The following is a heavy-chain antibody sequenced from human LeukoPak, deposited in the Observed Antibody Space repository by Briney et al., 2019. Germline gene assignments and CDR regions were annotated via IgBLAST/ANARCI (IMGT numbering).Heavy chain of an antibody. Sequence: GGSLRLSCVASGFSSDDYGMHWVRQTPGKRLEWVSGINWDGESTGYADSVKGRFTISRDNAENSLFLQMNSLRAEDTALYYCTRGPDARGPNGPNWFDPWGQGTLVTVSS. V-gene: IGHV3-20*04. CDR2: INWDGEST. CDR1: GFSSDDYG. D-gene: IGHD2-8*01. J-gene: IGHJ5*02. CDR3: TRGPDARGPNGPNWFDP.